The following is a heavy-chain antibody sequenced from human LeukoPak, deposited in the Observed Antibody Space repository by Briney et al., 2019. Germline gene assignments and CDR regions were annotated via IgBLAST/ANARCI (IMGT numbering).Heavy chain of an antibody. J-gene: IGHJ4*02. D-gene: IGHD2-15*01. CDR2: ISSSGRTT. CDR3: ARGPRDPTEFCSGGRCAPTYEF. V-gene: IGHV3-48*03. Sequence: PGGSLRLSCVVSGFTFNIYEMNWVRQAPGKVLEWASYISSSGRTTYYADSVKGRFTISRDNAKNSLYLQMTSLSVDDTAVYYCARGPRDPTEFCSGGRCAPTYEFWGQGTLVTVSS. CDR1: GFTFNIYE.